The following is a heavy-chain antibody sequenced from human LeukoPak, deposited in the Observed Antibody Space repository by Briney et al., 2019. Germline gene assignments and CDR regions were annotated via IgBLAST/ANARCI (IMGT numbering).Heavy chain of an antibody. Sequence: ASVKVSCKASGYTFTSYDINWVRRATGQGLEWMGWMNPNSGNTGYAQKFQGRVTMTRNTSISTAYMELSSLRSEDTAVYYCARVSYGDYGYYYYMDVWGKGTTVTISS. CDR3: ARVSYGDYGYYYYMDV. J-gene: IGHJ6*03. V-gene: IGHV1-8*01. CDR1: GYTFTSYD. CDR2: MNPNSGNT. D-gene: IGHD4-17*01.